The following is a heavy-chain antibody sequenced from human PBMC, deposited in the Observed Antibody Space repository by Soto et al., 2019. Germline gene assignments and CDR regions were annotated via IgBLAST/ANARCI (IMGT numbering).Heavy chain of an antibody. D-gene: IGHD6-19*01. CDR2: IYWDDDK. J-gene: IGHJ5*02. CDR3: AHRRVLQWLSPFDP. CDR1: GFSLSTTGVG. V-gene: IGHV2-5*02. Sequence: QITLKESGPTLVKPTQTLTLTCTFSGFSLSTTGVGVGWIRQPPGKALEWLAIIYWDDDKRFCPSLKSRLTIIKETSKYQVVLTVTNMDPVDTATYYCAHRRVLQWLSPFDPWGQGTLLTVSA.